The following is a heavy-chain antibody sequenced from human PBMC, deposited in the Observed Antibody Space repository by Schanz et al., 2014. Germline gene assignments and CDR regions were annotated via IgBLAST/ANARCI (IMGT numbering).Heavy chain of an antibody. CDR2: INPNSGAT. CDR1: GYTFTVYY. Sequence: QGQLVQSGPEVKEPGASVKVSCEASGYTFTVYYMHWVRQAPGQGLEWLGWINPNSGATSSAQKFQGRVTMTRDTSSSTVYMQLSSLTSDDTAIYYCARVTTGYDSWGQGTLVTVSS. V-gene: IGHV1-2*02. J-gene: IGHJ4*02. D-gene: IGHD5-12*01. CDR3: ARVTTGYDS.